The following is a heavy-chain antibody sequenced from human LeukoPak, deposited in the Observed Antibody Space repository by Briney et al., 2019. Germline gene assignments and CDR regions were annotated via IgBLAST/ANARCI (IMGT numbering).Heavy chain of an antibody. Sequence: PSETLSLTCTVSGGSISSSRYYWGWIRQPPGKGLEWIGSIYYSGSTNYNPSLKSRVTISVDTSKNQFSLKLSSVTAADTAVYYCARRSYSSSGGGLDYWGQGTLVTVSS. CDR1: GGSISSSRYY. CDR3: ARRSYSSSGGGLDY. J-gene: IGHJ4*02. D-gene: IGHD6-13*01. V-gene: IGHV4-39*01. CDR2: IYYSGST.